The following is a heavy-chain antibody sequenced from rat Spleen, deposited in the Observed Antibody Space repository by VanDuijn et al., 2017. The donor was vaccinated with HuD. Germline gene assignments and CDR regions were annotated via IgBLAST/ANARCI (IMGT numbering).Heavy chain of an antibody. Sequence: EVQLVESGGGLVQPGRSLKLSCAASGFTFSDYNMAWVRQAPKKGLEWVATISYDGSSTYYRDSVKGRFTISRDNTKNTLYLQMDSLRSEDTATYYCAREDGTRYYVMDAWGQGASVTVSS. CDR3: AREDGTRYYVMDA. V-gene: IGHV5-7*01. D-gene: IGHD1-4*01. CDR2: ISYDGSST. CDR1: GFTFSDYN. J-gene: IGHJ4*01.